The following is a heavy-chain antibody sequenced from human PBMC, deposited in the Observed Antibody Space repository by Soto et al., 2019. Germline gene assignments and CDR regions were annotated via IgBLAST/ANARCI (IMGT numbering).Heavy chain of an antibody. CDR1: GYTFTGYY. D-gene: IGHD6-13*01. Sequence: ASVKVSCKASGYTFTGYYMHWVRQAPGQGLEWMGWINPNSGGTNYAQKFQGRVTMTRDTSISTAYMELSRLRSDDTAVYYCARDLGQHEPKSGYSSSWYDYYYYGMDVWG. CDR3: ARDLGQHEPKSGYSSSWYDYYYYGMDV. V-gene: IGHV1-2*02. CDR2: INPNSGGT. J-gene: IGHJ6*02.